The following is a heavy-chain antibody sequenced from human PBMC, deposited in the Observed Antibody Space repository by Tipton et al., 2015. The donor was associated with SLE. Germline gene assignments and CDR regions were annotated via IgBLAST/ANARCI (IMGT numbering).Heavy chain of an antibody. V-gene: IGHV4-59*01. CDR1: GGSISSYY. D-gene: IGHD6-13*01. CDR3: ARGGDIAAHDY. Sequence: LSLTCTVSGGSISSYYWSWIRQPPGKGLERIGYIYYSGSTNYNPSLKSRVTISVDTSKNQFSLKLSSVTAADTAMYYCARGGDIAAHDYWGQGTLVTVSS. CDR2: IYYSGST. J-gene: IGHJ4*02.